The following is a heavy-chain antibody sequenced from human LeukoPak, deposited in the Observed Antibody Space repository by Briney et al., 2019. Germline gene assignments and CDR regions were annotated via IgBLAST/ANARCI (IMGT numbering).Heavy chain of an antibody. Sequence: PGRSLRLSCAASGFTFSSYGMHWVRQAPGKGLEWVAVIWYDGGNKYYADSVKGRFTISRDNSKNTLYLQMNSLRAEDTAVYYCARDLSGAVRGVIISPLPSYYMDVWGKGTTVTVSS. V-gene: IGHV3-33*01. CDR2: IWYDGGNK. J-gene: IGHJ6*03. CDR3: ARDLSGAVRGVIISPLPSYYMDV. CDR1: GFTFSSYG. D-gene: IGHD3-10*01.